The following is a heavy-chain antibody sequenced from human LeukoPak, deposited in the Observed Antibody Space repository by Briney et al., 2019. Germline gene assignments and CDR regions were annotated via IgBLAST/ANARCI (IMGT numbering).Heavy chain of an antibody. CDR1: GFTFSSYG. Sequence: GGSLRLSCAASGFTFSSYGMHWVRQAPGKGLEWVAFIRYDGSNKYYADSVKGRFTISRDNAKNSLYLQMNSLRAEDTAVYYCASGDSFDYWGQGTLVTVSS. CDR2: IRYDGSNK. CDR3: ASGDSFDY. D-gene: IGHD2-15*01. J-gene: IGHJ4*02. V-gene: IGHV3-30*02.